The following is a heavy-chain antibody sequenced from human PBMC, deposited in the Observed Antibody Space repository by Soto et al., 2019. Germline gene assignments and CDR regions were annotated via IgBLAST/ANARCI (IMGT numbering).Heavy chain of an antibody. J-gene: IGHJ4*02. V-gene: IGHV1-3*04. CDR3: ARDIQDCSGGSCGYYFDY. CDR1: GYTFNRYA. D-gene: IGHD2-15*01. CDR2: ISTSSGDT. Sequence: QVHLVQSGAEVKKPGASVKVSCKASGYTFNRYAIHWVRQAPGQSLEGMGWISTSSGDTKYSEKIQGRDTITRDTSASTAYLELGSLSSEDTAVYYCARDIQDCSGGSCGYYFDYWGQGTLVTVSA.